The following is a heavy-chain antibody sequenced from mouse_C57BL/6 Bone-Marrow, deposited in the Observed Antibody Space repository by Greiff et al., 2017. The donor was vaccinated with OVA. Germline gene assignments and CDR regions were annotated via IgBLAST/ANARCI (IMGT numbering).Heavy chain of an antibody. CDR2: INPNNGGT. V-gene: IGHV1-26*01. D-gene: IGHD4-1*01. CDR1: GYTFTDYY. CDR3: ASQLTGSPFDY. Sequence: VQLQQSGPELVKPGASVKISCKASGYTFTDYYMNWVKQSHGKSLEWIGDINPNNGGTSYNQKFKGKATLTVDKSSSTAYMELRSLTSEDSAVYYCASQLTGSPFDYWGQGTTLTVSS. J-gene: IGHJ2*01.